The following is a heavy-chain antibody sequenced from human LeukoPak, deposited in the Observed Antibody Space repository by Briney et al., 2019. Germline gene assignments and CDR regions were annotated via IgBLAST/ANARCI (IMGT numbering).Heavy chain of an antibody. CDR1: GGSISSSSYY. Sequence: SETLSLTCTVSGGSISSSSYYWGWIRQPPGKGLEWIGSIYYSGSTYYNPSLKSRVTISVDKSKNQFSLKLSSVTAADTAVYYCARDFSSVDTVAFVAFDIWGQGTMVTVSS. V-gene: IGHV4-39*07. D-gene: IGHD5-12*01. CDR2: IYYSGST. CDR3: ARDFSSVDTVAFVAFDI. J-gene: IGHJ3*02.